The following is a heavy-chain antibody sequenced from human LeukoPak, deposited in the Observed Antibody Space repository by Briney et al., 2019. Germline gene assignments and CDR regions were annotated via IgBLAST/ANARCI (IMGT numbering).Heavy chain of an antibody. Sequence: GGSLRLSCAASGFTFSSYAMHWVRQAPGKGLEWVAVISYDGSNKYYADSVKGRFTISRDNSKNTLYLQMNSLRAEDTAVYYCARAPLVGARYYWGQGTLVTVSS. V-gene: IGHV3-30-3*01. CDR1: GFTFSSYA. D-gene: IGHD1-26*01. CDR2: ISYDGSNK. J-gene: IGHJ4*02. CDR3: ARAPLVGARYY.